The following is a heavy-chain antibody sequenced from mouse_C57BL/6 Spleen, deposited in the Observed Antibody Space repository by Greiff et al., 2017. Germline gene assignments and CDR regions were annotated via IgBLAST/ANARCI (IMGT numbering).Heavy chain of an antibody. D-gene: IGHD1-1*01. CDR2: IDPSDSYT. Sequence: QVQLQQPGAELVMPGASVKLSCKASGYTFTSYWMHWVKQRPGQGLEWIGEIDPSDSYTNYNQKFKGKSTLTVDKSSSTAYMQLSSLTSEDSAVYYCARRGVTTEVDYWGQGTTHTVSS. V-gene: IGHV1-69*01. J-gene: IGHJ2*01. CDR1: GYTFTSYW. CDR3: ARRGVTTEVDY.